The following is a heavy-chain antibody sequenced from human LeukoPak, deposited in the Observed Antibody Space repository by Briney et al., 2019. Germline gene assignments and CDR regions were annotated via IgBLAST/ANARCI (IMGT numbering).Heavy chain of an antibody. D-gene: IGHD3-16*02. CDR2: IYYSGST. V-gene: IGHV4-59*08. J-gene: IGHJ4*02. Sequence: SETLSLTCTVSGGSITSYYWSWIRQPPGRGLEWIGYIYYSGSTNYNPSLKSRVTVSVDTSKSQFSLRLTSVTAADTAVYYCAKHAVSGGYLDYWGQGTLVTVSS. CDR3: AKHAVSGGYLDY. CDR1: GGSITSYY.